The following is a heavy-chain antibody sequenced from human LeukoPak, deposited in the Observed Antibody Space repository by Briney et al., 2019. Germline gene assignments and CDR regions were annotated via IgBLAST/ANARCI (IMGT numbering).Heavy chain of an antibody. V-gene: IGHV3-33*01. J-gene: IGHJ4*02. CDR3: ARDPGYTGTALDY. CDR2: IWYDGSNK. D-gene: IGHD6-13*01. CDR1: EFTFSSYG. Sequence: GRSLRLSCAASEFTFSSYGMHWVRQAPGKGLEWVAVIWYDGSNKYYADSVKGRFTISRDNSKNTLYLQTNSLRAEDTAVYYCARDPGYTGTALDYWGQGTLVTVSS.